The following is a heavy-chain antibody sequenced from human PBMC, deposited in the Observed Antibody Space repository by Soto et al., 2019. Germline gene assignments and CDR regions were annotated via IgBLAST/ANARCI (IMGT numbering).Heavy chain of an antibody. Sequence: SVKVSCKASGYTFTSSGISWVRQAPVQGLEWMGWISAYNGNTNYAQKLQGRVTMTTDTSTSTAYMELRSLRSDDTAVYYCASNDGDYVGHDYFNYWGQGTLVIVSS. CDR3: ASNDGDYVGHDYFNY. D-gene: IGHD4-17*01. V-gene: IGHV1-18*01. CDR1: GYTFTSSG. CDR2: ISAYNGNT. J-gene: IGHJ4*02.